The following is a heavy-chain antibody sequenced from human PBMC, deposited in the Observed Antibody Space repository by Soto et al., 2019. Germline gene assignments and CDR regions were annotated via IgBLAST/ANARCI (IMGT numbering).Heavy chain of an antibody. Sequence: PSETLSLTCAFYGGSFSGYYWSLIRQPPGKGLEWIGEINHSGSTNYNPSLKSRVTISVDTSKNQFSLKLSSVTAADTAVYYCARYVDYGGNFLHPVPYGMDVWGQGTTVTVSS. J-gene: IGHJ6*02. V-gene: IGHV4-34*01. D-gene: IGHD4-17*01. CDR3: ARYVDYGGNFLHPVPYGMDV. CDR2: INHSGST. CDR1: GGSFSGYY.